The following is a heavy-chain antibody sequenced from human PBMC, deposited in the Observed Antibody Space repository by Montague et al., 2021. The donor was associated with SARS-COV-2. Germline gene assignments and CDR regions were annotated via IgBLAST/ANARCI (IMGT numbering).Heavy chain of an antibody. V-gene: IGHV4-59*01. CDR2: VYYTGST. CDR1: GGPMSGYY. J-gene: IGHJ4*02. Sequence: SETLSLTCEVSGGPMSGYYWTWIRQSPGKGLEWIGYVYYTGSTKYNPSLKTRVSLSLDTPKNHFSLHLSSVTAADTAIYFCARAQNTCFIANCVNYFDVWGLGALVTVSS. D-gene: IGHD1-1*01. CDR3: ARAQNTCFIANCVNYFDV.